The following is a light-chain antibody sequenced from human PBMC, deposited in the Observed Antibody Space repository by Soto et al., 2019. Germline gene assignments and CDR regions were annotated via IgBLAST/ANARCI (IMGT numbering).Light chain of an antibody. CDR2: AAS. CDR3: QHYNIYPLT. CDR1: QDINSY. Sequence: DVQMTQSPSSLSASVVDRVTITCRASQDINSYLAWYQQKPGNAPKSLIYAASSLQTGVPSRFSGSESRTDFTLTISNLQPEDSATYYCQHYNIYPLTFGGGTKVEIK. J-gene: IGKJ4*01. V-gene: IGKV1D-16*01.